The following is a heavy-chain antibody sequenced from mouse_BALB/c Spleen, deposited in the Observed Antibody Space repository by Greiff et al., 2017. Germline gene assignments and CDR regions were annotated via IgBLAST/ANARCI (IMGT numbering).Heavy chain of an antibody. D-gene: IGHD2-3*01. V-gene: IGHV2-6-4*01. Sequence: QVQLQQSGPGLVAPSQSLSITCTVSGFSLSSYSVHWVRQPPGKGLEWLGMIWAGGSTDYNSALKSRLSISKDNSKSQVFLKMNSLQTDDTAMYYCASYDGVPSYYAMDYWGQGTSVTVSS. CDR3: ASYDGVPSYYAMDY. CDR2: IWAGGST. J-gene: IGHJ4*01. CDR1: GFSLSSYS.